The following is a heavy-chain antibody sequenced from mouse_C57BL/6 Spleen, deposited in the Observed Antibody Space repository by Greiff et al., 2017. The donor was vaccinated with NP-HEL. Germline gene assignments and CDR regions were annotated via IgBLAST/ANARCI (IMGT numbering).Heavy chain of an antibody. CDR3: TRRIYDGYYGFDY. Sequence: EVKLMESGGGLVQPGGSMKLSCAASGFTFSDAWMDWVRQSPEKGLEWVAEIRNKANNHATYYAESVKGRFTISRDDSKSSVYLQMNSLRAEDTGIYYCTRRIYDGYYGFDYWGQGTTLTVSS. J-gene: IGHJ2*01. CDR2: IRNKANNHAT. V-gene: IGHV6-6*01. D-gene: IGHD2-3*01. CDR1: GFTFSDAW.